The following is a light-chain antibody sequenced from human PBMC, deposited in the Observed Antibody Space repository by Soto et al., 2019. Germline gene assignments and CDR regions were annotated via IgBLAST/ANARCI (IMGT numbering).Light chain of an antibody. V-gene: IGKV1-27*01. CDR2: EAY. Sequence: DFQMTQSPSSLSASVGDRVTITCRASQDISDHLAWYQHKPGKVPKLLIYEAYTLQPGVPSRFSGGGSGTDFTLTISSLQPEDVATYYCQKYNRTPRTFGQGTKVDLK. CDR3: QKYNRTPRT. CDR1: QDISDH. J-gene: IGKJ1*01.